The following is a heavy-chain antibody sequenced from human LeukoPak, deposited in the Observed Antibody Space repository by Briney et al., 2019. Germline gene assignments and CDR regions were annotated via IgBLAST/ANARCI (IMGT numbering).Heavy chain of an antibody. V-gene: IGHV1-46*01. CDR1: GYTFTTYS. Sequence: ASVKVSCKASGYTFTTYSMHWVRQAPGQGFEWMAITNLSGGSTDYTQKFQGRVTMTRDTSTSTVYMELSSLRSEDTAVYYCVRHNHMDVWGQGTTVTVSS. J-gene: IGHJ6*02. CDR2: TNLSGGST. CDR3: VRHNHMDV.